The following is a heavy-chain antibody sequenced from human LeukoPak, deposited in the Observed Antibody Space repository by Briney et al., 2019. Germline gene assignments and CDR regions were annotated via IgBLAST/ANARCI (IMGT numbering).Heavy chain of an antibody. Sequence: SETLSLTCTVSGGSISSSSYYWGWIRQPPGKGLEWIGSIYYSGSTYYNPSLKSRVTISVDTSKNQFSLKLSSVTAADTAVYYCARAFTIFGVVIPLYYMDVWGKGTTVTVSS. D-gene: IGHD3-3*01. CDR3: ARAFTIFGVVIPLYYMDV. J-gene: IGHJ6*03. CDR1: GGSISSSSYY. V-gene: IGHV4-39*01. CDR2: IYYSGST.